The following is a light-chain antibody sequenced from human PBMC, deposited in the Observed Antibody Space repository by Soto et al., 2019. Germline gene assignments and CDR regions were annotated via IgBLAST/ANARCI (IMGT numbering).Light chain of an antibody. CDR3: SSYTSSSTREV. Sequence: QSVVTQPTSVSGSPGQSITISCTGTSSDVGGYNYVSWYQQHPGKAPKLMIYEVSNRPSGVSNRFSGSKSGNTASLTISGLQAEDEADYYCSSYTSSSTREVFGNGTKVTVL. V-gene: IGLV2-14*01. CDR2: EVS. CDR1: SSDVGGYNY. J-gene: IGLJ1*01.